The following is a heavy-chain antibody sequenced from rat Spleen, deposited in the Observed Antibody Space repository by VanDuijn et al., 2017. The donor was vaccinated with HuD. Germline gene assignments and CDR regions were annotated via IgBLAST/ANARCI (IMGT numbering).Heavy chain of an antibody. D-gene: IGHD1-7*01. CDR1: GYSITSTY. CDR3: ARFMGSHYFDY. J-gene: IGHJ2*01. CDR2: ISYSGST. Sequence: EVQLQESGPGLVKPSQSLSLTCSVTGYSITSTYWGWIRKFPGNKMEWMGYISYSGSTSYNPSLKSRISITRGTSKNQFFLQLNSVTTEDTATYYCARFMGSHYFDYWGQGVMVTVSS. V-gene: IGHV3-1*01.